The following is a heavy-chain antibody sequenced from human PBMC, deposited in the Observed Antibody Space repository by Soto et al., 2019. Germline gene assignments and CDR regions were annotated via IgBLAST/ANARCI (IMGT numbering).Heavy chain of an antibody. Sequence: SETLSLTXAVSGGSISSSNWWSWVRQPPGKGLEWIGEIFHSGSTNYNPSLKSRVTISLDMSNNQFSLKLNSVTAADTAVYYCARITSGLSLFDYWGQGTLVTVSS. J-gene: IGHJ4*02. V-gene: IGHV4-4*02. CDR3: ARITSGLSLFDY. CDR2: IFHSGST. CDR1: GGSISSSNW. D-gene: IGHD6-19*01.